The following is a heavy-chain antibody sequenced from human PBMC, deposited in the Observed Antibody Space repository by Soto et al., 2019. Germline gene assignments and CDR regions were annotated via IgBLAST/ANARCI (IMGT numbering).Heavy chain of an antibody. V-gene: IGHV3-23*01. Sequence: EVQLLESGGGLVQPGGSLRLSCVGSGFFFSSYTMTWVRQAPGKGLEWVSSFSATSENTYYADSVRGRLTTSRDNSKNTLFLQRNSLTAEDTAMYYCAKARDQQWVRLPFDYWGQGILVIVSS. J-gene: IGHJ4*02. D-gene: IGHD6-19*01. CDR2: FSATSENT. CDR3: AKARDQQWVRLPFDY. CDR1: GFFFSSYT.